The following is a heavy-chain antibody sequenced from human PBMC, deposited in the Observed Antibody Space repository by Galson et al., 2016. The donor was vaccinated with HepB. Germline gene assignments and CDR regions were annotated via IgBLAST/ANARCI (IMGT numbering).Heavy chain of an antibody. D-gene: IGHD1-14*01. J-gene: IGHJ4*02. CDR2: ISYDGSKK. CDR3: ARDEGTADGTLDS. CDR1: GLTFSNYA. V-gene: IGHV3-30-3*01. Sequence: SLRLSCAASGLTFSNYAMHWVRQAPGKGLEWVALISYDGSKKYYADSVRGRFTISRDNSKNTLYLQMSSLRPEDTALYYCARDEGTADGTLDSWGQGTLVTVSP.